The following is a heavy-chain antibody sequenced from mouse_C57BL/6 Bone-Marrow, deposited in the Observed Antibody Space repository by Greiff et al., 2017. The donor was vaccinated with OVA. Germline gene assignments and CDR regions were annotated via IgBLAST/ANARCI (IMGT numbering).Heavy chain of an antibody. J-gene: IGHJ4*01. CDR1: GYSITSGYY. D-gene: IGHD3-2*02. Sequence: ESGPGLVKPSQSLSLTCSVTGYSITSGYYWHWIRQFPGNKLEWMGYISYDGSNNYNPSLKNRISITRDTSKNQFFLKLNSVTTEDTATYYCARNQLRLRYYAMDYWGQGTSVTVSS. CDR2: ISYDGSN. V-gene: IGHV3-6*01. CDR3: ARNQLRLRYYAMDY.